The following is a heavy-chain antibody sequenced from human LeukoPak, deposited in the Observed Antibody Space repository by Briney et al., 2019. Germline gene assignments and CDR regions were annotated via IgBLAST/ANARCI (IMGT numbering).Heavy chain of an antibody. D-gene: IGHD3-9*01. J-gene: IGHJ4*02. CDR1: GGSVSSGGYH. CDR2: IYYSGST. V-gene: IGHV4-31*03. CDR3: AGGDFHYDILTGYSPPRFFDY. Sequence: PSQTLSLTCTVSGGSVSSGGYHWRWVRQHPGEALEWIRHIYYSGSTYYNPSLKSRVNISVDTSKNQFSLKLSSVTAADTAVYYCAGGDFHYDILTGYSPPRFFDYWGQGTLVTVSS.